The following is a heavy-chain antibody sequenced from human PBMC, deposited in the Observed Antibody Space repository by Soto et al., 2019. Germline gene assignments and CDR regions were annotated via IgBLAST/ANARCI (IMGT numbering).Heavy chain of an antibody. CDR2: ISGSGGST. D-gene: IGHD3-10*01. CDR1: GFTFSSYA. CDR3: AKDLRTTGRSKPYYYYGMDV. J-gene: IGHJ6*02. Sequence: PGGSLRLSRAASGFTFSSYAMSWVRQAPGKGLEWVSAISGSGGSTYYADSVKGRFTISRDNSKNTLYLQMNSLRAEDTAVYYCAKDLRTTGRSKPYYYYGMDVWGQGTTVTVSS. V-gene: IGHV3-23*01.